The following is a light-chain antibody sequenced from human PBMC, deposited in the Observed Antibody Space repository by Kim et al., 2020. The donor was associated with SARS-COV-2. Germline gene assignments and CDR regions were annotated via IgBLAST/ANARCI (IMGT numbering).Light chain of an antibody. CDR2: AAS. CDR3: QKYNSAPWT. V-gene: IGKV1-27*01. J-gene: IGKJ1*01. CDR1: QGITNS. Sequence: VSVGDRVTTPRRASQGITNSLAWYQQKPVKVPQLLIYAASALQSGVPSLFSGSGSGTDFTLTISSLQPEDVATYYCQKYNSAPWTFGQGTKVDIK.